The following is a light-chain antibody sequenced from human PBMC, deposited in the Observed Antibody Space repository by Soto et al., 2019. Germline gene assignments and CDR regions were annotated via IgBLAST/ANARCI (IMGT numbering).Light chain of an antibody. CDR3: QQYGSSIT. J-gene: IGKJ5*01. V-gene: IGKV3-20*01. Sequence: EIVLTQSPGTLSLSPGERATLSCRASQSVGSRLAWYQQKPGQTPRLVIYGTSSRATGIPDRFSGSGSGTDFTLTISRLEPEDFAVFYCQQYGSSITFGQGTRLE. CDR1: QSVGSR. CDR2: GTS.